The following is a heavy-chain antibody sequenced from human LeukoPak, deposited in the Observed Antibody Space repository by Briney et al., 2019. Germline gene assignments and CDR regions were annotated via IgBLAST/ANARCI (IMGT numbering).Heavy chain of an antibody. Sequence: ASVKVSCKASGYTFTGYYMHWVRQAPGQGLEGMGRINPTSGGTNYAQKFQGRVSMTRDTSTSTAYMELRTLRSDDTAVYYWARNTYSDFWSGYYNNWFDPWGEGNLVSVSS. CDR1: GYTFTGYY. D-gene: IGHD3-3*01. J-gene: IGHJ5*02. CDR2: INPTSGGT. CDR3: ARNTYSDFWSGYYNNWFDP. V-gene: IGHV1-2*06.